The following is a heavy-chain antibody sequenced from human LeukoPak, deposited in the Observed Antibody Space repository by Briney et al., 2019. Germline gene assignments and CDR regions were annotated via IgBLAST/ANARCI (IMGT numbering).Heavy chain of an antibody. CDR2: MNPNSGNT. CDR3: ARGRVLRLRLGELSLNY. D-gene: IGHD3-16*02. V-gene: IGHV1-8*03. Sequence: ASVKVSFKASGYTFTSYDINWVRQATGQGLEWMGWMNPNSGNTGYAQKFQGRVTITRNTSISTAYMELSSLRSEDTAVYYCARGRVLRLRLGELSLNYWGQGTLVTVSS. CDR1: GYTFTSYD. J-gene: IGHJ4*02.